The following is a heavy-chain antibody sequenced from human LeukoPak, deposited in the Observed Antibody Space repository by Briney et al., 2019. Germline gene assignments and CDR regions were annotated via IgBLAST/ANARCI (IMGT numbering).Heavy chain of an antibody. CDR3: ARDRHIVVVTAILHWYYYGMDV. V-gene: IGHV3-30*04. CDR1: GFTFSSYA. Sequence: PGRSLRLSCAASGFTFSSYAMHWVPQAPGKELEWVAVIPYDVSNKEYADSVKVRFTISIHNANNPGYLQMNSLRAEDTAVYYCARDRHIVVVTAILHWYYYGMDVWGQGTTVTVSS. J-gene: IGHJ6*02. CDR2: IPYDVSNK. D-gene: IGHD2-21*02.